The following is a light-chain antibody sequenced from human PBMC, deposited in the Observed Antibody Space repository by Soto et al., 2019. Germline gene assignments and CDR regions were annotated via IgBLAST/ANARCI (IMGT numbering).Light chain of an antibody. CDR2: EVS. Sequence: QSALTQPASVSGSPGQSITISCTVTSSDVGGYYYVSWYQNHPGKAPKLIIYEVSNRPSGVSDRFSGSKSGNTASLTISGLQTEDEADYYCSSFTSSSTLVFGTGTKV. V-gene: IGLV2-14*01. CDR3: SSFTSSSTLV. CDR1: SSDVGGYYY. J-gene: IGLJ1*01.